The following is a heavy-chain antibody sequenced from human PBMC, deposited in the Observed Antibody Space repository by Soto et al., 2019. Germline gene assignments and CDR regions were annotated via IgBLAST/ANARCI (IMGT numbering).Heavy chain of an antibody. CDR2: INNSGST. CDR3: ARGWYWEKYYYGSGSYPPYAFDI. V-gene: IGHV4-61*08. J-gene: IGHJ3*02. Sequence: SETLSLTCTVAGGSFSSGDYYWSLLRQPRGEGLGWSGEINNSGSTNYNPSIKSRVTISVDTSKNQFSLKLSSVTAADTVVYYCARGWYWEKYYYGSGSYPPYAFDIWGQGTIVT. D-gene: IGHD3-10*01. CDR1: GGSFSSGDYY.